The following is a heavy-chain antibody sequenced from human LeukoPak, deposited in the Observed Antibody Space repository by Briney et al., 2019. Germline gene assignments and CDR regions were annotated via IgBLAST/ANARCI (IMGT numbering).Heavy chain of an antibody. J-gene: IGHJ4*02. D-gene: IGHD3-10*01. CDR3: ARGIVGSATFDY. V-gene: IGHV4-30-2*01. CDR2: IYHSGST. Sequence: SETLSLTCAVSGGSISSGGYSWSWIRQPPGKGLEWIGYIYHSGSTYYNPSLKSRVTISVDRSKNQFSLKLSSVTAADTAVYYRARGIVGSATFDYWGQGTLVTVSS. CDR1: GGSISSGGYS.